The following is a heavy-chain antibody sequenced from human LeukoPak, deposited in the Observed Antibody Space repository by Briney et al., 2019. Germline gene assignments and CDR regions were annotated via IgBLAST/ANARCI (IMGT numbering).Heavy chain of an antibody. D-gene: IGHD3-3*01. Sequence: KTSETLSLTCAVSGGSISSGGYSWSWIRQPPGKGLEWIGYIYHSGSTYYNPSLKSRVTISVDRSKDQFSLKLSSVTAADTAVYYCARGGAIFGVGHGAFDIWGQGTMVTVSS. CDR2: IYHSGST. CDR1: GGSISSGGYS. V-gene: IGHV4-30-2*01. CDR3: ARGGAIFGVGHGAFDI. J-gene: IGHJ3*02.